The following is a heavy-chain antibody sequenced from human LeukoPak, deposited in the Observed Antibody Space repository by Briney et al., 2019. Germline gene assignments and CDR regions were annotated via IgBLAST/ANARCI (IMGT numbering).Heavy chain of an antibody. J-gene: IGHJ4*02. D-gene: IGHD6-19*01. V-gene: IGHV3-48*03. CDR2: ISSSGSTI. CDR3: ARDPYSSGPDY. Sequence: GGSLRLSCAASGFTFSSYEMNWVRQAPGKGLEWVSYISSSGSTIYYADSVKGRFTISRDNAKNSLYLQMNSLRAEDTAVYYCARDPYSSGPDYSGQGTLVTVSS. CDR1: GFTFSSYE.